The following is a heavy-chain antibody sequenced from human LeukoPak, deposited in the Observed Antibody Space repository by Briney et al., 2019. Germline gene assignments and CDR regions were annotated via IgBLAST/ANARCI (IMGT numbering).Heavy chain of an antibody. CDR3: ARQDGYALYYFDY. CDR2: IYPGDSDT. V-gene: IGHV5-51*01. Sequence: GESLKISCKGSAYSFAGYWIAWVRQVPGKGLEWMGIIYPGDSDTRYSPSFQGQVTISADKSISTAYLQWSSLKASDTAMYYCARQDGYALYYFDYWGQGTLVTVSS. CDR1: AYSFAGYW. J-gene: IGHJ4*02. D-gene: IGHD2-2*01.